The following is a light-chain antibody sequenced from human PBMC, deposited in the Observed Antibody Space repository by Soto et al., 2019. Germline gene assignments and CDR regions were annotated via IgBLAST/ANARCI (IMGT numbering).Light chain of an antibody. V-gene: IGKV3D-20*02. CDR3: QQRYNWPLT. CDR2: GAS. CDR1: QSVTSSY. Sequence: EIVLTQSPGTLSLSPWERATLSCRASQSVTSSYLAWYQQKPGQAPRLLIYGASTRATGIPDRFTGSGSATDFTLTISSLEPEDFAIYYCQQRYNWPLTFGQGTKVDIK. J-gene: IGKJ1*01.